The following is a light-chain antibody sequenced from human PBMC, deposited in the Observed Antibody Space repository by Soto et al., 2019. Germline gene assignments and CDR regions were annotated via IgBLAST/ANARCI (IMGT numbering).Light chain of an antibody. J-gene: IGLJ1*01. CDR2: KNN. CDR3: QSYDSSLSEDV. V-gene: IGLV1-40*01. Sequence: QSVLTQPPSVSGAPGQRVTISCTGDSSNIGAGYDVHWYQQVPGTAPKLLIYKNNNRPSGVPDRFSGSTSGTSASLAITGLQAEDEADYYCQSYDSSLSEDVFGSGTKLTVL. CDR1: SSNIGAGYD.